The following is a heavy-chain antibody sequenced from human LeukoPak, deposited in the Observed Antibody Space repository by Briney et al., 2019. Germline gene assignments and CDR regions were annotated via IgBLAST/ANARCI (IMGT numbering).Heavy chain of an antibody. CDR1: GGSISSYH. Sequence: PSETLSLTCTVSGGSISSYHWIWIRQPPGKGLEWIGYIHYSGSTNYNPSLKSRVTTSVDTSKKQFSLKLRSVTAADTAVYYCARIGHEDYNFDYWGQGTLATVSS. CDR3: ARIGHEDYNFDY. D-gene: IGHD3-16*01. V-gene: IGHV4-59*08. J-gene: IGHJ4*02. CDR2: IHYSGST.